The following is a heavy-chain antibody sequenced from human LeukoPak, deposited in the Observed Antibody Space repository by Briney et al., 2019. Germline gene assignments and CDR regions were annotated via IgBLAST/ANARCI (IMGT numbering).Heavy chain of an antibody. V-gene: IGHV4-59*01. CDR3: ARCGDGYNSNAFDI. CDR2: IYYSGST. D-gene: IGHD5-24*01. J-gene: IGHJ3*02. Sequence: PSETLSLTCTVSGGSISSYYWSWIRQPPGKGLEWIGYIYYSGSTNYNPSLKSRVTISVDTSKNQFSLKLSSVTAADTAVYYRARCGDGYNSNAFDIWGQGTMVTVSS. CDR1: GGSISSYY.